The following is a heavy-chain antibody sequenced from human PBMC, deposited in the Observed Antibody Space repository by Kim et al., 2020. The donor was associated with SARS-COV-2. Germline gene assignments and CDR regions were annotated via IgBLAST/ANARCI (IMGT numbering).Heavy chain of an antibody. CDR3: ARLNWNYGIGAFDI. J-gene: IGHJ3*02. Sequence: SETLSLTCTVSGGSISSSSYYWGWIRQPPGKGLEWIGSIYYSGSTYYNPSLKSRVTISVDTSKNQFSLKLSSVTAADTAVYYCARLNWNYGIGAFDIWGQGTMVTVSS. CDR1: GGSISSSSYY. V-gene: IGHV4-39*07. CDR2: IYYSGST. D-gene: IGHD1-7*01.